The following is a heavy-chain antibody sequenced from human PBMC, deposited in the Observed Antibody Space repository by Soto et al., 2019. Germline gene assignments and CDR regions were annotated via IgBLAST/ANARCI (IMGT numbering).Heavy chain of an antibody. CDR3: ARERYYYGSEDY. CDR2: IKEDGSEK. Sequence: GGSVRICCAASGFTFSSYWMSWVRQAPGKGLEWVANIKEDGSEKNYVDSVKGQFTISRDNAKNSLYLQMNSLRAEDTAVYYCARERYYYGSEDYWGQGTLVTVSS. D-gene: IGHD3-10*01. V-gene: IGHV3-7*01. J-gene: IGHJ4*02. CDR1: GFTFSSYW.